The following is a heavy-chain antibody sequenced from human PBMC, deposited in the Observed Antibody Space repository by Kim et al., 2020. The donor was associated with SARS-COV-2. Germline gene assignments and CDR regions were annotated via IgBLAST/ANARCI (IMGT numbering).Heavy chain of an antibody. V-gene: IGHV3-74*01. CDR2: TTEDGTTK. CDR1: GFSFSRYW. D-gene: IGHD2-15*01. Sequence: GGSLRLSCAASGFSFSRYWMHWVRQAPGKGLVWVSRTTEDGTTKDYADSVKGRFTISRDNAENTLYLQMNSLTADDTAVYYCARDLSGRGGYWGPGTLV. CDR3: ARDLSGRGGY. J-gene: IGHJ1*01.